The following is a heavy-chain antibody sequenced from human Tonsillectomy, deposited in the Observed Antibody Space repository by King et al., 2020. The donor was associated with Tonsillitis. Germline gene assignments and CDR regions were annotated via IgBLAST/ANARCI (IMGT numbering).Heavy chain of an antibody. J-gene: IGHJ4*02. CDR2: ISYDGSNK. D-gene: IGHD2-15*01. Sequence: VQLVESGGGVVQPGRSLRLSCAASGFTFNNYAMHWVRQAPGKGLEWVAFISYDGSNKYYSDSVKGRLTISRGKSKNTLYLEMNSLRTEDTGVYYCAGEYSIVMVVAATRELDYWGQGTLVTVSS. CDR3: AGEYSIVMVVAATRELDY. V-gene: IGHV3-30*04. CDR1: GFTFNNYA.